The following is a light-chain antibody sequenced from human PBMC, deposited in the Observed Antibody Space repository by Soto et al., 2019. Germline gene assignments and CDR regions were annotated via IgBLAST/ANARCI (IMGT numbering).Light chain of an antibody. J-gene: IGLJ1*01. CDR1: SSNIGAGYD. CDR3: QSYDSSLSGYV. V-gene: IGLV1-40*01. Sequence: QSVLTRPPSVSGAPGPRVSISCTGSSSNIGAGYDVHWYQHLPGTATKLLIYDNSNRPSGVPERFSGSRSGTSASLAITGLQAEDEADYYCQSYDSSLSGYVFGSGAKGAVL. CDR2: DNS.